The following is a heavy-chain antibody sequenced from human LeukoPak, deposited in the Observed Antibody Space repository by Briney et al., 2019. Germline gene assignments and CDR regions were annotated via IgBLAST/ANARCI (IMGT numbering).Heavy chain of an antibody. CDR3: AREQVYSYGYSYYYYMDV. CDR1: GFTFSSYW. CDR2: IKQDGSEK. D-gene: IGHD5-18*01. Sequence: GGSLRLSCAASGFTFSSYWMSWARQAPGKGLEWVANIKQDGSEKYYVDSVKGRFTISRDNAKNSLYLQMNSLRAEDTAVYYCAREQVYSYGYSYYYYMDVWGKGTTVTVSS. J-gene: IGHJ6*03. V-gene: IGHV3-7*01.